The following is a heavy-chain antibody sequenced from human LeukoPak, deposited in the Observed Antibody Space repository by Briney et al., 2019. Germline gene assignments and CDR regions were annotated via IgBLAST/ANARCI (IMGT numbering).Heavy chain of an antibody. V-gene: IGHV4-39*01. J-gene: IGHJ4*02. CDR2: IHYSGST. D-gene: IGHD6-13*01. Sequence: SETLSLTCTVSGGSISSSSTYYWGWIRQPPGKGLEWIGSIHYSGSTYYNPSLKSRVTISVDTSKNQFSVKLSSVTAADTAVYYCARKGTIAPTGASHFDYWGQGTLVTVSS. CDR1: GGSISSSSTYY. CDR3: ARKGTIAPTGASHFDY.